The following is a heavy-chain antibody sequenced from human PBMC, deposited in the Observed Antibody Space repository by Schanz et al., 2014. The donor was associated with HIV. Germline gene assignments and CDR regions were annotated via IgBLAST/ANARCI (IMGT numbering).Heavy chain of an antibody. CDR3: AKGASPYHDSSGFYPDY. J-gene: IGHJ4*02. CDR1: GFTFSSTG. D-gene: IGHD3-22*01. Sequence: VQLVESGGGVVQPGRSLRLSCSASGFTFSSTGMHWVRQAPGKGLEWVAIISYDGSNKDYADSVKGRFTISRDNSKNTLYLQMNRLRTEDTALYYCAKGASPYHDSSGFYPDYWSQGTLVTVSS. CDR2: ISYDGSNK. V-gene: IGHV3-30*18.